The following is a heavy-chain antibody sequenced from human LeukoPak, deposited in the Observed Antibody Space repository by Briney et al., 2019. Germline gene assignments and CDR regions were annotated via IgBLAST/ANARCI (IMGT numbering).Heavy chain of an antibody. J-gene: IGHJ4*02. Sequence: ASVKVSCKASGYTFTSYGISWVRHAPGQGLEWMGWISAYNGNTNYAQKLQGRVTMTTDTSTSTAYMELRSLRSDDTAVYYCARSPAYYYDSSGPDYWGQGTLVTVSS. CDR3: ARSPAYYYDSSGPDY. CDR2: ISAYNGNT. CDR1: GYTFTSYG. D-gene: IGHD3-22*01. V-gene: IGHV1-18*01.